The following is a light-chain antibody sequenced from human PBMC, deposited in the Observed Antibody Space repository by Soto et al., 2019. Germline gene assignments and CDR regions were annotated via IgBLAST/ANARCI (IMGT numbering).Light chain of an antibody. J-gene: IGLJ1*01. CDR1: SSDVGGYSY. CDR2: DVS. Sequence: QSVLTQPASVSGSPGQSIAISCTGTSSDVGGYSYVSWYQQQPGKAPKLVISDVSNRPSGVSDRFSGSKSGNTASLTISGLQTEDEADYSCASYKTSTTYVFGPGTKVTVL. CDR3: ASYKTSTTYV. V-gene: IGLV2-14*01.